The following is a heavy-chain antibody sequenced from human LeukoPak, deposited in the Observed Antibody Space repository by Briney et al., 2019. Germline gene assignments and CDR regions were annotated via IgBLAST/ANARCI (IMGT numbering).Heavy chain of an antibody. V-gene: IGHV5-51*01. J-gene: IGHJ3*02. D-gene: IGHD3-10*02. CDR1: GYSFSNYS. CDR3: ARHGGECAGGAFDI. CDR2: IYPGDSDT. Sequence: GESLKISCKGSGYSFSNYSIGWVRQMPGTGLEWMGIIYPGDSDTIYRPSFQGQVTISAEKSISTSYLQWSSLKASDTAMYDYARHGGECAGGAFDIWGQGTMVTVSS.